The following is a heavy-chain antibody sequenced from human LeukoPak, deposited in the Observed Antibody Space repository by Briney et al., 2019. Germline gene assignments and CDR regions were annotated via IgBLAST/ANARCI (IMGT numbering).Heavy chain of an antibody. CDR3: ARQYLGNYYFDF. CDR2: ISSSSSTI. J-gene: IGHJ4*02. CDR1: GFTFSDYY. Sequence: GGSLRLSCAASGFTFSDYYMSWVRQAPGKGLEWVSYISSSSSTIYYADSVKGRFTISRDYAKNSLYLQMNSLRVEDTAVYYCARQYLGNYYFDFWGQGTLVTVSS. V-gene: IGHV3-11*04. D-gene: IGHD1-7*01.